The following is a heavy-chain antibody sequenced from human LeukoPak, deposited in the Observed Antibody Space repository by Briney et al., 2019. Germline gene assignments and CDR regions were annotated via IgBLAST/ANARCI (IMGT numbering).Heavy chain of an antibody. V-gene: IGHV3-23*01. CDR2: ISGSGGST. Sequence: PGGSLRLSCAASGFTFSSYAMSWVRQAPGKGLEWVSAISGSGGSTYYADSAKGRFTISRDNAKNSLYLQMNSLRAEDTAVYYCARDWSGYAPFDYWGQGTLVTVSS. CDR3: ARDWSGYAPFDY. CDR1: GFTFSSYA. D-gene: IGHD5-12*01. J-gene: IGHJ4*02.